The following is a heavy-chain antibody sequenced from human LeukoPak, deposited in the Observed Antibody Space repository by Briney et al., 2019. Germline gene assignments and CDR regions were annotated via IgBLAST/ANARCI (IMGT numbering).Heavy chain of an antibody. CDR3: ARDPNPATCDSSGYRRADAFDI. J-gene: IGHJ3*02. V-gene: IGHV1-46*01. CDR2: INPSGGST. CDR1: GYTFTSYY. D-gene: IGHD3-22*01. Sequence: ASVKVSCRASGYTFTSYYMHWVRQAPGQGLEWMGIINPSGGSTSYAQKFQGRVTMTRDMSTSTVYMELSSLRSEDTAVYYCARDPNPATCDSSGYRRADAFDIWGQGTMVTVSS.